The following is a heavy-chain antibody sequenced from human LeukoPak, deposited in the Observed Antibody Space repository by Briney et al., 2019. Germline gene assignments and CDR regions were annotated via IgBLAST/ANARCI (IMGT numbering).Heavy chain of an antibody. CDR3: ARESPRIVVPTTFDY. J-gene: IGHJ4*02. CDR2: ISTSSSTI. Sequence: GGSLRLSCAASGFTFSSYSMNWVRQAPGKGLEWVSYISTSSSTIYYADSVKGRFTISRDNAKNSLYLQMNSLRAEDTAVYYCARESPRIVVPTTFDYWGQGTLVTVSS. V-gene: IGHV3-48*01. D-gene: IGHD1-26*01. CDR1: GFTFSSYS.